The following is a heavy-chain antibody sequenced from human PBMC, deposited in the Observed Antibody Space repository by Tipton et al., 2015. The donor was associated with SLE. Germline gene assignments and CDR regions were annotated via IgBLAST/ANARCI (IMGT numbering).Heavy chain of an antibody. V-gene: IGHV3-53*01. J-gene: IGHJ4*02. CDR3: AKGGQQLVPGYFDY. CDR2: IYSAGDT. D-gene: IGHD6-13*01. CDR1: GFSVSSDY. Sequence: SLRLSCAASGFSVSSDYMSWVRQAPGKGLEWVSVIYSAGDTYYADSVKGRFTISRDNSKNTVYLQMNSLRAEDTAVYYCAKGGQQLVPGYFDYWGQGTLVTVSP.